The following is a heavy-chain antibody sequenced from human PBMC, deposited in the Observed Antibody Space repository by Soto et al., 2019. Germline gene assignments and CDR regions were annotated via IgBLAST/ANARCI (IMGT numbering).Heavy chain of an antibody. Sequence: SETLSLTCGVSGGSLSGATYSWNWIRQPPGKGLEWIGYIFPSGTTYYNPSLKSRVTISIDVSKNQFSLSLRSLTAADTAIYYCARSREFDYWSQGTLVTVSS. CDR3: ARSREFDY. CDR1: GGSLSGATYS. J-gene: IGHJ4*02. CDR2: IFPSGTT. V-gene: IGHV4-30-2*01.